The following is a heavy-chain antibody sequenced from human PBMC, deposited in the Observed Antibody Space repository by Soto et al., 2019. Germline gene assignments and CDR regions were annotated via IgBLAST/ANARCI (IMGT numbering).Heavy chain of an antibody. D-gene: IGHD6-13*01. CDR3: AREPRIAAVGTPRRYFDY. J-gene: IGHJ4*02. CDR2: ISHDGSDK. Sequence: QVQLVESGGGVVQPGRSLRLSCEASRFTFSTYAMYWVRQAPGKGLEWVAAISHDGSDKSYADSVKGRFTISRDNSKNTLFLEINSLRREDTALYYCAREPRIAAVGTPRRYFDYWGQGTLVTVSS. CDR1: RFTFSTYA. V-gene: IGHV3-30-3*01.